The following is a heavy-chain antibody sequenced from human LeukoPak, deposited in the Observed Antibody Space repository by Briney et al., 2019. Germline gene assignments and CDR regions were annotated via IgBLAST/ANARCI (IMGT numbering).Heavy chain of an antibody. J-gene: IGHJ4*02. CDR1: GFTFSSYV. Sequence: GGSLRLSCAASGFTFSSYVMSWVRQAPGKGLEWVSDISGSGGSKYYADSVKGRFTISRDNSKNTLYLQMNSLRAEDTAVYYLPTRAVAGEFDYWGQGTLVSVSS. CDR2: ISGSGGSK. V-gene: IGHV3-23*01. CDR3: PTRAVAGEFDY. D-gene: IGHD6-19*01.